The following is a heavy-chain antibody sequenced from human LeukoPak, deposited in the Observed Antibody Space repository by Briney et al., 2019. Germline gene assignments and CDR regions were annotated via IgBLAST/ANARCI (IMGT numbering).Heavy chain of an antibody. D-gene: IGHD5-24*01. Sequence: GESLKISCKGSRYSFTGYWIGWVRQMPGKGLEWMGIIYPGDSDTIYSPSFQGHVTISADKSSSTAYLEWSSLKASDTAMYYCARDRDGYNLDFWGQGTMVTVSS. CDR2: IYPGDSDT. CDR3: ARDRDGYNLDF. CDR1: RYSFTGYW. J-gene: IGHJ3*01. V-gene: IGHV5-51*01.